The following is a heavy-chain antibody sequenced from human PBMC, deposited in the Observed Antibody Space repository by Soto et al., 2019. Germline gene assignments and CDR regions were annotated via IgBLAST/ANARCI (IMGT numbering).Heavy chain of an antibody. Sequence: PGGSLRLSCRPSGFSFSSNWLSWVRQAPGKGPEWVANINQDGSEKYCADSVKGRFTISRDNAKNSLYLQMDSLRVEDTALYYCFNVAFGYWGRGTLVTV. CDR1: GFSFSSNW. CDR3: FNVAFGY. V-gene: IGHV3-7*01. J-gene: IGHJ4*02. CDR2: INQDGSEK.